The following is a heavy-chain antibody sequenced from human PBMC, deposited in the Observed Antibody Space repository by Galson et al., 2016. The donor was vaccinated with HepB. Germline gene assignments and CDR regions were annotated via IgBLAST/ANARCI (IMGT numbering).Heavy chain of an antibody. CDR3: TKCRGYSSPGGVPGGPFDY. D-gene: IGHD6-13*01. Sequence: SLRLSCAASGFTFSSYSMNWVRQAPGKGLEWVSYISSSSSTIYYADSVKGRFTISRDNAKNSLYLQMNSLRPEDTAVYYCTKCRGYSSPGGVPGGPFDYWGQGTLVTVSS. CDR2: ISSSSSTI. CDR1: GFTFSSYS. J-gene: IGHJ4*02. V-gene: IGHV3-48*01.